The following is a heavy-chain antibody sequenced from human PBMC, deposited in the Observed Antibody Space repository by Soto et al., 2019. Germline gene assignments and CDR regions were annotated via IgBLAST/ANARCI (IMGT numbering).Heavy chain of an antibody. CDR3: ARYYDSSRFDY. V-gene: IGHV3-53*01. Sequence: GGSLRLSCAASGFTVSSNYMSWVRQAPGKGLEWVSVIYSGGSTYYADPVKGRFTISRDNSKNTLYLQMNSLRAEDTAVYYCARYYDSSRFDYWGQGTLVTVSS. CDR1: GFTVSSNY. CDR2: IYSGGST. J-gene: IGHJ4*02. D-gene: IGHD3-22*01.